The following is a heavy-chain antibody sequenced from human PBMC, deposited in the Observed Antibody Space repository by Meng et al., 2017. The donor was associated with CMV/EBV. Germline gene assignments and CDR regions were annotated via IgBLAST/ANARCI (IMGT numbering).Heavy chain of an antibody. CDR3: ARDQMVRGVISNYNWFDP. CDR1: GGSVSIVSNY. Sequence: SETLSPTCTVSGGSVSIVSNYWSWTRQPPGKGLDWIGYIYYSGSTNYNSSLKSRVTISVHTSKNQFSLKLSSVTAADTAVYYCARDQMVRGVISNYNWFDPWGQGTLVTVSS. CDR2: IYYSGST. V-gene: IGHV4-61*01. D-gene: IGHD3-10*01. J-gene: IGHJ5*02.